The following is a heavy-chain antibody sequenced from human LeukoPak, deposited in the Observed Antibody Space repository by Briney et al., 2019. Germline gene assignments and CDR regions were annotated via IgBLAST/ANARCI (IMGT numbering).Heavy chain of an antibody. J-gene: IGHJ3*02. V-gene: IGHV1-69*05. CDR3: ARVARRYYDSSGPDAFDI. Sequence: SVKVSCKASGGTFSSYAISWVRQAPGQGLEWMGRIIPIFGTANYAQKFQGRVTITTDESTSTAYMELSSLRSEDTAAYYCARVARRYYDSSGPDAFDIWGQGTMVTVSS. D-gene: IGHD3-22*01. CDR1: GGTFSSYA. CDR2: IIPIFGTA.